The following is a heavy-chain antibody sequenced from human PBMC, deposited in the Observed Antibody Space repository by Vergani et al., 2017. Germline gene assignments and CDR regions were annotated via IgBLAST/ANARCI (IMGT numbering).Heavy chain of an antibody. J-gene: IGHJ4*02. V-gene: IGHV1-2*02. CDR1: GYTFTGYY. Sequence: QVQLVQSGAEVKKPGASVKVSCKASGYTFTGYYMHWVRQAPGHGLEWMGWINPNRGGTNYAQKFQGRVTMTRDTSISTAYMELSRLRSDDTAVYYCAREGAVCSGGSGYGADFDYWGQGTLVTVSS. CDR3: AREGAVCSGGSGYGADFDY. D-gene: IGHD2-15*01. CDR2: INPNRGGT.